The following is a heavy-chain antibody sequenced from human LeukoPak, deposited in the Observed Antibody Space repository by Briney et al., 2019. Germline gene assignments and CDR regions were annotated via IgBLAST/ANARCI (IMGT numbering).Heavy chain of an antibody. J-gene: IGHJ4*02. CDR3: ARGGYYYGSGSYYSN. CDR2: ISSNGGST. CDR1: GFTFSSYA. D-gene: IGHD3-10*01. V-gene: IGHV3-64*01. Sequence: PGGSLRLSCAASGFTFSSYAMHWVRQAPGKGLEYVSAISSNGGSTYYANSVKGRFTISRDNSKNTLYLQMGSLRAEDMAVYYCARGGYYYGSGSYYSNWGQGTPVTVSS.